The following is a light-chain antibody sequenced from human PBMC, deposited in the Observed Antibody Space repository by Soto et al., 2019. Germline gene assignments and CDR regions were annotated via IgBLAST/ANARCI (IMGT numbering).Light chain of an antibody. CDR2: DAS. V-gene: IGKV1-33*01. J-gene: IGKJ5*01. Sequence: DTQMAQSPSSLAASVVDRVTITCQASQDISNYLNWYQQKPGKAPKLLIYDASNLETGVPSRFSGSGSGTDFTFTISSLQPEDIATYYCQQYDNLPTFGQGTRLEI. CDR1: QDISNY. CDR3: QQYDNLPT.